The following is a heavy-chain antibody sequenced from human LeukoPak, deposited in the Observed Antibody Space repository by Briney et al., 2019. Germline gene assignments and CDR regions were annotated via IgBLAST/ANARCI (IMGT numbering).Heavy chain of an antibody. D-gene: IGHD3-10*01. V-gene: IGHV3-23*01. J-gene: IGHJ4*02. Sequence: PGGSLRLSCAASGFTVSSNYMSWVRQAPGKGLEWVSAISGSGGSTYYADSVKGRFTISRDNSKNTLYLQMSSLRAEDTAVYYCARHYGSGSYSPIDFDYWGQGTLVTVSS. CDR1: GFTVSSNY. CDR3: ARHYGSGSYSPIDFDY. CDR2: ISGSGGST.